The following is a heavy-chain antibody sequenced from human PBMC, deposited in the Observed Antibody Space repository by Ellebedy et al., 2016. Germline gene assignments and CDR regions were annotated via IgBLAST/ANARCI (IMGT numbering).Heavy chain of an antibody. Sequence: GGSLRLSCAASGFTFSSYAMHWVRQAPGKGLEWVAVISYDGSNKYYADSVKGRFTISRDNSKNTLYLQMNSLRAEDTAVYYCARVFGSSSSNSDYWGQGTLVTVSS. CDR3: ARVFGSSSSNSDY. D-gene: IGHD6-6*01. J-gene: IGHJ4*02. CDR2: ISYDGSNK. V-gene: IGHV3-30-3*01. CDR1: GFTFSSYA.